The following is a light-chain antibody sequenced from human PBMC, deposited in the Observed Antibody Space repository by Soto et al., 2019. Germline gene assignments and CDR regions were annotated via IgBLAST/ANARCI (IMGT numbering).Light chain of an antibody. V-gene: IGKV2-40*01. J-gene: IGKJ4*01. CDR2: TVS. Sequence: DVVMTQYPLSLPVTLGQPASISCRSSQSLLDSDDGNTYLDWYLQKPGQSPQLLIYTVSSRASGVPDRFSGSGSGTDFTLKISRVEAEDVGVYYCMQRVEFPLSFGGGTKVDIK. CDR1: QSLLDSDDGNTY. CDR3: MQRVEFPLS.